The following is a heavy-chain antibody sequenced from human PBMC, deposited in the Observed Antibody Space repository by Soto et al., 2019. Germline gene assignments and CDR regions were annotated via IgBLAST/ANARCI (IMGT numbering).Heavy chain of an antibody. J-gene: IGHJ6*03. V-gene: IGHV3-33*01. CDR3: ARITWWVPADLINYYYMDV. D-gene: IGHD2-2*01. CDR1: GFTFSSYG. Sequence: QVQLVESGGGVVQPGRSLRLSCAASGFTFSSYGMHWVRQAPGKGLEWVAVIWYDGSNKYYADSVKGRFTISRDNSKNTRYLQMNSLRSEDTAVYYCARITWWVPADLINYYYMDVWGKGTTVTVSS. CDR2: IWYDGSNK.